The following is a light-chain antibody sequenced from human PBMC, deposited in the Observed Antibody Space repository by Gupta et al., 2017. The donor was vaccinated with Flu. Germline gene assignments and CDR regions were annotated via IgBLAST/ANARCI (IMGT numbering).Light chain of an antibody. CDR3: QVWDRCSDHEV. CDR2: DDS. V-gene: IGLV3-21*03. J-gene: IGLJ3*02. Sequence: GKTARSTGGGDKIRSKTVHWYRQRPAQSPVLVVYDDSGRRSGIPERFSGSNSGNTATLTIGRVEAGDEADYYCQVWDRCSDHEVFGGGTKLTVL. CDR1: KIRSKT.